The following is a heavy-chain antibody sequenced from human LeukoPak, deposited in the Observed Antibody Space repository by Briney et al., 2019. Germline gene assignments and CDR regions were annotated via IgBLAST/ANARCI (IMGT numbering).Heavy chain of an antibody. J-gene: IGHJ4*02. CDR1: GFTFSSYG. CDR2: IWYDGSNK. V-gene: IGHV3-33*01. Sequence: GGSLRPSCAASGFTFSSYGMHWVRQAPGKGLEWVAVIWYDGSNKYYADSVKGRFTISRDNSKNTLYLQMNSLRAEDTAVYYCARDTKGIVGATPDYWGQGTLVTVSS. CDR3: ARDTKGIVGATPDY. D-gene: IGHD1-26*01.